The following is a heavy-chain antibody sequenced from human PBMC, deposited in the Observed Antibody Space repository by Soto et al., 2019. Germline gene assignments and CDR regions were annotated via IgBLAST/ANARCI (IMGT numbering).Heavy chain of an antibody. D-gene: IGHD5-18*01. CDR1: GFTFSSYW. J-gene: IGHJ5*02. V-gene: IGHV3-7*01. Sequence: GGSLRLSCAASGFTFSSYWMSWVRQAPGKGLEWVANIKQDGCEKYYVDSVKGRFTISRDNAKNSLYLQMNSLRAEDTAVYYCARVQGTAMVRSWFDPWGQGTLVTVSS. CDR3: ARVQGTAMVRSWFDP. CDR2: IKQDGCEK.